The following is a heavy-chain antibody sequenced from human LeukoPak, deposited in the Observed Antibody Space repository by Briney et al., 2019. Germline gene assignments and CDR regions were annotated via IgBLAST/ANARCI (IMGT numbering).Heavy chain of an antibody. CDR3: AKDQAPYDFWSGYYFDYFDY. CDR2: ISSSGSTI. J-gene: IGHJ4*02. CDR1: GFTFSDYY. V-gene: IGHV3-11*01. Sequence: GGSLRLSCAASGFTFSDYYMSWIRQAPGKGLEWVSYISSSGSTIYYADSVKGRFTISRDNAKNSLYLQMNSLRAEDTAVYYCAKDQAPYDFWSGYYFDYFDYWGQGTLVTVSS. D-gene: IGHD3-3*01.